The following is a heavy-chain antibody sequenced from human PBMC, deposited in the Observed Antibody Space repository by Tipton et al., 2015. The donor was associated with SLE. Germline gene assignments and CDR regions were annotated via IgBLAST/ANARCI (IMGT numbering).Heavy chain of an antibody. J-gene: IGHJ6*04. CDR3: AKWGSVSTGDV. Sequence: RSLRLSCVASGFIFSSYEMHWVRQAPGKGLEWVAGIWYDESQKHYADSVQGRVTISRDNSKTTLYLEMSSLRAEDTAVYYCAKWGSVSTGDVWGKGTTVTVSS. V-gene: IGHV3-33*06. D-gene: IGHD3-10*01. CDR1: GFIFSSYE. CDR2: IWYDESQK.